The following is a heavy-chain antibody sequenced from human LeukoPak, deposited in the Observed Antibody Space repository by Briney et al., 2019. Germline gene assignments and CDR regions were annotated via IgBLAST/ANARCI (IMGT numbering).Heavy chain of an antibody. D-gene: IGHD6-13*01. CDR2: ISGSGGNT. V-gene: IGHV3-23*01. Sequence: PGGSLRLSCAASGFTFSSYAMSWVRQAPGKGLEWVSGISGSGGNTHYADSVRGQFTISRDNSRNTVYLEMNSLRAEDTAIYYCAKVSWANYFDYWGQGTLVTVSS. J-gene: IGHJ4*02. CDR3: AKVSWANYFDY. CDR1: GFTFSSYA.